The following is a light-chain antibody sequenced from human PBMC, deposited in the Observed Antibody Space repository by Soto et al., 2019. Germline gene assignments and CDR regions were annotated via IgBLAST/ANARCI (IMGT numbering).Light chain of an antibody. CDR1: GSDVGGYNY. J-gene: IGLJ2*01. CDR2: DVS. V-gene: IGLV2-14*03. CDR3: SSYTSGSTRVV. Sequence: QSALTQPASVSGSPGQSITISCTGTGSDVGGYNYVSWYQQHPGKAPKVMIYDVSKRPSGISNRCSGSKSGNTASLTISGLQIEDEADYYCSSYTSGSTRVVFGGGTKLTVL.